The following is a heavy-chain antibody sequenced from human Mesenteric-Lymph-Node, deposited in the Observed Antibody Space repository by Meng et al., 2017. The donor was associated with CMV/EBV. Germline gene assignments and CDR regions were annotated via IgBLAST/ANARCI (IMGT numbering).Heavy chain of an antibody. Sequence: GGSLRLSCAASGFTFSSYEMNWVRQAPGKGLEWVSYISSSGSTIYYADSVKGRFTISRDNSKNTVYMQVSSLRAEDTAVYYCARTLNDYSNSGYFDYWGQGTLVTVSS. J-gene: IGHJ4*02. CDR2: ISSSGSTI. V-gene: IGHV3-48*03. CDR3: ARTLNDYSNSGYFDY. CDR1: GFTFSSYE. D-gene: IGHD4-11*01.